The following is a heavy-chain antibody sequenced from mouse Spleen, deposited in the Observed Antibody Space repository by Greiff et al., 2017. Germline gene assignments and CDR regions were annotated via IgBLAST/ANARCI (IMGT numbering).Heavy chain of an antibody. CDR3: ARQIDYYGSIYAMDY. CDR2: ISSGGSYT. D-gene: IGHD1-1*01. Sequence: EVMLVESGGGLVKPGGSLKLSCAASGFTFSSYAMSWVRQTPEKRLEWVATISSGGSYTYYPDSVKGRFTISRDNAKNTLYLQMSSLRSEDTAMYYCARQIDYYGSIYAMDYWGQGTSVTVSS. J-gene: IGHJ4*01. CDR1: GFTFSSYA. V-gene: IGHV5-9-1*01.